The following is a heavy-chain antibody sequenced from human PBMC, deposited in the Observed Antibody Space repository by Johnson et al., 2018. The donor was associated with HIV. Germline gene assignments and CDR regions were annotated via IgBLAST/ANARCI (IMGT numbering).Heavy chain of an antibody. J-gene: IGHJ3*02. CDR2: IKDDGSEK. D-gene: IGHD6-13*01. CDR3: ARPNRPQYRSTFDI. CDR1: GFTFSSFW. Sequence: MQLVESGGGLVQPGGSLRLSCAASGFTFSSFWMTWVRQAPGKGLEWVANIKDDGSEKSYVDSVKGRFTISRDNAKNSLYLQMSSLRAEDTAIYYCARPNRPQYRSTFDIWGQGTKVTVSS. V-gene: IGHV3-7*05.